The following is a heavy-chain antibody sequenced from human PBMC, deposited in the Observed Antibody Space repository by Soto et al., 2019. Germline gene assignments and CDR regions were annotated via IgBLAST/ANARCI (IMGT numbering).Heavy chain of an antibody. CDR3: ANSRVFMWAIVTLLDS. D-gene: IGHD1-26*01. CDR1: GFTFSSYA. Sequence: EVQLLESGGGLVQPGGSLTLSCTTSGFTFSSYAMDWVRQAAEKGLEWVASISNNGDTAYYADSVKGRFTSSRVNSENTLYLQMNGLREDDTALYFCANSRVFMWAIVTLLDSWAQGTQVTVSS. V-gene: IGHV3-23*01. J-gene: IGHJ4*02. CDR2: ISNNGDTA.